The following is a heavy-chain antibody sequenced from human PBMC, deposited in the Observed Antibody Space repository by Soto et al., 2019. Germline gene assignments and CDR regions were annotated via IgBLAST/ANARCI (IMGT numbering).Heavy chain of an antibody. V-gene: IGHV6-1*01. CDR1: GDSVSSNSAA. D-gene: IGHD6-13*01. CDR3: AREQVGTKYSSSPVRSFDY. Sequence: QSPTLSLTCAISGDSVSSNSAAWNWIRQSPSRGLEWLGRTYYRSKWYNDYAVSVKSRITINPDTSKNQFSLQLNSVTPEDTAVYYCAREQVGTKYSSSPVRSFDYWGQGTLVTVSS. CDR2: TYYRSKWYN. J-gene: IGHJ4*02.